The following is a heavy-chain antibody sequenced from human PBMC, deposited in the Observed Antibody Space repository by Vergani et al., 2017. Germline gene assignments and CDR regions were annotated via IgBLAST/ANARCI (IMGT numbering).Heavy chain of an antibody. V-gene: IGHV3-7*03. CDR1: GFTFSDYW. D-gene: IGHD6-25*01. CDR3: VRVSGPDVRWNYFDF. J-gene: IGHJ4*02. CDR2: IKQDGSEK. Sequence: EVHLVESGGDLVQPGGSLRLSCAASGFTFSDYWMSWLRQTPGKGLEWVAYIKQDGSEKYYVDSVQGRFTISRDNAKDSLFLEMNSLSIEDTALYYCVRVSGPDVRWNYFDFWGQGTLVAVSS.